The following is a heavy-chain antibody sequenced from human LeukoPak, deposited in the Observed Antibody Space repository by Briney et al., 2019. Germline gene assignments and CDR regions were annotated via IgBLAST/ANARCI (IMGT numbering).Heavy chain of an antibody. CDR3: AKDPDYDFWSGPLDY. J-gene: IGHJ4*02. D-gene: IGHD3-3*01. CDR1: GFTFSSYG. CDR2: FSYDGSNK. Sequence: GRSLRLSCAASGFTFSSYGMHWVRQAPGKGLEWVPVFSYDGSNKYYADSVKGRFTISRDNSKNTLYLQMNSLRAEDTAVYYCAKDPDYDFWSGPLDYWGQGTLVTVSS. V-gene: IGHV3-30*18.